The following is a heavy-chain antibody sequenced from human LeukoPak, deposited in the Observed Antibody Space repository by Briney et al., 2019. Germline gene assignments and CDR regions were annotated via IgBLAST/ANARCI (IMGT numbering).Heavy chain of an antibody. CDR1: GFTFSSYA. CDR3: AKVHSLLYGSGSSDY. CDR2: ISGSGGST. Sequence: PGGSLRLSCAASGFTFSSYATSWVRQAPGKGLEWVSAISGSGGSTYYADSVKGRFTISRDNSKNTLYLQMNSLRAEDTAVYYCAKVHSLLYGSGSSDYWGQGTLVTVSS. V-gene: IGHV3-23*01. J-gene: IGHJ4*02. D-gene: IGHD3-10*01.